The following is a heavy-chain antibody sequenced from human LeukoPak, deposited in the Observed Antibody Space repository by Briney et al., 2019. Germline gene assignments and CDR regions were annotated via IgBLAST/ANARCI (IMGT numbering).Heavy chain of an antibody. Sequence: SETLSLTCAVYGGSFSGYYWSWIRQPPGKGLEWIGEINHSGSTNYNPSLKSRVTISVDTSKNQFSLKLTSVTAADTAVYYCAMGRVEATSPLAYWGQGTQVTVSS. CDR1: GGSFSGYY. CDR3: AMGRVEATSPLAY. D-gene: IGHD1-26*01. CDR2: INHSGST. J-gene: IGHJ4*02. V-gene: IGHV4-34*01.